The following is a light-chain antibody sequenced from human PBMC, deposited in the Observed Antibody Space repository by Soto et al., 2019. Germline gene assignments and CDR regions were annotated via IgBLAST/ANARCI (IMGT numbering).Light chain of an antibody. CDR2: GNT. Sequence: QSVLTQPPSVSGAPGQRVTISCTGSSSNIGAGYDVHWYQQFPGTTPKFLIYGNTNRPSGVPDRFSASKSGTSASLGITGLQAEDEAEYFCQSYDSSLTVVFGGGTKLTVL. CDR1: SSNIGAGYD. V-gene: IGLV1-40*01. J-gene: IGLJ2*01. CDR3: QSYDSSLTVV.